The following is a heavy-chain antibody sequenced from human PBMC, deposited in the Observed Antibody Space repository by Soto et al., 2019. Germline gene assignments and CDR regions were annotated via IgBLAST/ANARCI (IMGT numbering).Heavy chain of an antibody. CDR2: ISYDGSNK. Sequence: GGSLRLSCAASGFTFSSYGMHWVRQAPGKGLEWVAVISYDGSNKYYADSVKGRFTISRDNSKNTLYLQMNSLRAEDTAVYYCAKPRGRWELTYYFDYWGQGTLVTVSS. CDR3: AKPRGRWELTYYFDY. V-gene: IGHV3-30*18. D-gene: IGHD1-26*01. CDR1: GFTFSSYG. J-gene: IGHJ4*02.